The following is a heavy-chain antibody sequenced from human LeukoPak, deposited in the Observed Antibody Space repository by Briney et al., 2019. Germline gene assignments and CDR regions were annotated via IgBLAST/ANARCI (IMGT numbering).Heavy chain of an antibody. CDR3: ARVEIRFLEWYDY. J-gene: IGHJ4*02. CDR2: IKQDGSEK. Sequence: GGSLRLSCAASGFTFSSYWMSWVRQAPGKGLEWVANIKQDGSEKYYVDSVKGRFTISRDNAKNSLYLQMNSLRAEDTAVYYCARVEIRFLEWYDYWGQGTLVTVSS. D-gene: IGHD3-3*01. CDR1: GFTFSSYW. V-gene: IGHV3-7*01.